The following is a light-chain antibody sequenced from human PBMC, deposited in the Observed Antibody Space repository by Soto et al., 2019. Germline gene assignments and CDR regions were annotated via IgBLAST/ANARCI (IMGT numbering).Light chain of an antibody. J-gene: IGKJ1*01. V-gene: IGKV3-20*01. Sequence: EIELTQSPGTLSLSPGERATLSCRASQSVSSSYLAWYQQKPGKAPRPLIYGASSRAIGIPDRFSGSGSGTDFTLTISRLEPEDFAVYYCQQYGSSPWTFGQGTKVEIK. CDR1: QSVSSSY. CDR3: QQYGSSPWT. CDR2: GAS.